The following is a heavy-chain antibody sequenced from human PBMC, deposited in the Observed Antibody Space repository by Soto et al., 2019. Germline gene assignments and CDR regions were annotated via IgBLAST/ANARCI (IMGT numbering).Heavy chain of an antibody. J-gene: IGHJ4*02. Sequence: QVHLVQSGAEVKKPGASVKVSCQGSGYAFTTYGITWVRQAPGQGLEWMGWISAHNGNTHYAQKLQGRVTVTRDTSTRTAYMEIRSLRYDATAVYYCARGRYGEYWGQGALVPVSS. V-gene: IGHV1-18*01. D-gene: IGHD3-10*01. CDR2: ISAHNGNT. CDR1: GYAFTTYG. CDR3: ARGRYGEY.